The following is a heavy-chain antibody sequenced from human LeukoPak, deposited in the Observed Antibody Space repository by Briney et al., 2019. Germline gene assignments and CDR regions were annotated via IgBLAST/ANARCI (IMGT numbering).Heavy chain of an antibody. CDR3: ARDEDTSALSEY. J-gene: IGHJ4*02. CDR2: ISNNGGRT. D-gene: IGHD2/OR15-2a*01. CDR1: GFSFSSNT. V-gene: IGHV3-23*01. Sequence: PGGSLRLSCAGSGFSFSSNTMSWVRQAPGRGLEWVSAISNNGGRTDYADSVKGRFTIPRDNSKSTLYLHMDSLRAEDTAVYYCARDEDTSALSEYWGQGTLVTVSS.